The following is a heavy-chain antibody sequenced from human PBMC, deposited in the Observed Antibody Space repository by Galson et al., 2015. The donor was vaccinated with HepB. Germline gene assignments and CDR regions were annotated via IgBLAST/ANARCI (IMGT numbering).Heavy chain of an antibody. Sequence: SLRLSCAASGFTFSSYAMHWVRQAPGKGLEWVAVISYDGSNKYYADSVKGRFTISRDNSKNTLYLQMNSLRAEDTAVYYCARDEDGYNLFDYWGQGTLVTVSS. CDR1: GFTFSSYA. CDR2: ISYDGSNK. CDR3: ARDEDGYNLFDY. J-gene: IGHJ4*02. V-gene: IGHV3-30-3*01. D-gene: IGHD5-24*01.